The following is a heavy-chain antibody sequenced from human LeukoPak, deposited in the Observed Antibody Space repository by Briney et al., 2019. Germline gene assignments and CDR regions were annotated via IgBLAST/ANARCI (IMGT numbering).Heavy chain of an antibody. CDR1: GDSINSRSYY. V-gene: IGHV4-39*01. Sequence: SETLSLTCTVSGDSINSRSYYWGWIRQPPGKGLEWIGSIYYSGITYYNPSLKSRVTISVDTSENQFSLRLISVTAADTAVYYCAAWDSGYPSDYWGQGTLVTVSS. CDR2: IYYSGIT. CDR3: AAWDSGYPSDY. J-gene: IGHJ4*02. D-gene: IGHD5-12*01.